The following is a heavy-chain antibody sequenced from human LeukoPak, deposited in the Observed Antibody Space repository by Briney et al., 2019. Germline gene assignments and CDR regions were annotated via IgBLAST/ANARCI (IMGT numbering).Heavy chain of an antibody. Sequence: PGGSLRLSCAASGFTFSSYWMNWVRQAPGKGLEWVANIKQDGSAKYYVDSVKGRFTISRDNAKNSLYLQMNTLRAEDTAVYYCARDLAGPPQEAFDIWGLGTMVTVS. CDR2: IKQDGSAK. CDR3: ARDLAGPPQEAFDI. CDR1: GFTFSSYW. V-gene: IGHV3-7*01. J-gene: IGHJ3*02.